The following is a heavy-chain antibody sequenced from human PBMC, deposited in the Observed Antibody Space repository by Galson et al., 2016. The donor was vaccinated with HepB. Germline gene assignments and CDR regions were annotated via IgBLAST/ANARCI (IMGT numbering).Heavy chain of an antibody. Sequence: SVRVSCKASGYTFTGYYMHWVRQVPGQGLEWMGIINPTGGGTSYAQKFQGRVTITRDTSTSTVYMELSSLRSEDTAVYYCARGRGYYYFEYWGLGTLVTVSS. CDR1: GYTFTGYY. CDR3: ARGRGYYYFEY. V-gene: IGHV1-46*01. CDR2: INPTGGGT. D-gene: IGHD3-3*01. J-gene: IGHJ4*02.